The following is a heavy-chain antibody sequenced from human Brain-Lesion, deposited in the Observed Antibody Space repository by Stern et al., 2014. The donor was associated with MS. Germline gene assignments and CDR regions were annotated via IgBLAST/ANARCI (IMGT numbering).Heavy chain of an antibody. D-gene: IGHD1-26*01. CDR2: FVPEEGET. J-gene: IGHJ4*02. CDR1: GYTLTELS. CDR3: ATLSPGAGGNYYRHFDY. V-gene: IGHV1-24*01. Sequence: VQLVESGAEVKKPGASVKVSCKVSGYTLTELSMHWVRQAPRKGLEWMGGFVPEEGETIYAQKFQGRVTMTEDTSTDTAYMELSSLRSEDTAVYYCATLSPGAGGNYYRHFDYWGQGALVTVSS.